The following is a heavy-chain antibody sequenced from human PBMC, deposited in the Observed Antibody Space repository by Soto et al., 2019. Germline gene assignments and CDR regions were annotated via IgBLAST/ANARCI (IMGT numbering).Heavy chain of an antibody. CDR3: ATVPSTVTTIY. D-gene: IGHD4-17*01. V-gene: IGHV3-7*01. CDR1: GFTFGIYW. Sequence: WGSLRLSCVASGFTFGIYWMSWVRQAPGKGLEWVANIKEDGSEENYVDSVKGRFTISRDNAKNSLYLQMNSLRVEDTAVYYCATVPSTVTTIYWGQGTLVTVSS. CDR2: IKEDGSEE. J-gene: IGHJ4*02.